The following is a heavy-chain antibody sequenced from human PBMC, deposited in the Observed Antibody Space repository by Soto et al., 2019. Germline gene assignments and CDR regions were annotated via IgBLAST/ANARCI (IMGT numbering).Heavy chain of an antibody. CDR1: GFTFSSYG. J-gene: IGHJ5*02. Sequence: GGSLRLSCAASGFTFSSYGMHWVRQAPGKGLEWVAVISYDGSNKYYADSVKGRFTISRDNSKNTLYLQMNSLRAEDTAVYYCATRGIVVVPPRNWFDPWGQGTLVTVSS. D-gene: IGHD2-2*01. V-gene: IGHV3-30*03. CDR2: ISYDGSNK. CDR3: ATRGIVVVPPRNWFDP.